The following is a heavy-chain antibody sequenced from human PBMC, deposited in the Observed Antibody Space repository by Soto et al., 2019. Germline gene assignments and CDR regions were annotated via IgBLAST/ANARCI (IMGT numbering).Heavy chain of an antibody. Sequence: QVQLVESGGGVVQPGRSLRLSCAASGFTFSNYAMHWVRQAPGKGLEWVAIISYDGSNKYYADSVKGRFTISRDNSKNTLYLQMSSLRAEDTAVYYCARGNSSSSVAFDYWGQGTLVTVSS. D-gene: IGHD6-13*01. CDR2: ISYDGSNK. CDR1: GFTFSNYA. CDR3: ARGNSSSSVAFDY. V-gene: IGHV3-30-3*01. J-gene: IGHJ4*02.